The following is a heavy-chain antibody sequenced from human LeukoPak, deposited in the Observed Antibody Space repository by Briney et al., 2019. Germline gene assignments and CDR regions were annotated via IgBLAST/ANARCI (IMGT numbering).Heavy chain of an antibody. D-gene: IGHD5-24*01. CDR3: ARDSGGYGYNFYDY. V-gene: IGHV3-21*01. Sequence: PGGSLRLSCAASGFTFSSYSMNWVRQAPGKGLEWVSSISSSSSYIYYADSVKGRFTISRDNAKNSLYLQMNSLRAEDTAVYYCARDSGGYGYNFYDYWGQGTLVTVSS. J-gene: IGHJ4*02. CDR2: ISSSSSYI. CDR1: GFTFSSYS.